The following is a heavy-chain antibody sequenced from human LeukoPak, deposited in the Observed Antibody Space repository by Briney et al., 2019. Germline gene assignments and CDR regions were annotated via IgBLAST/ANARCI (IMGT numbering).Heavy chain of an antibody. CDR2: IDPSDSYT. CDR1: GYSFTSYW. J-gene: IGHJ5*02. V-gene: IGHV5-10-1*01. Sequence: GESLKISCKGSGYSFTSYWISWVRQMPGKGLEWMGRIDPSDSYTNYSPSFQGHVTISVDKSISTAYLQWSSLKASDTAMYYCARQGTPASKLWFGELYNWFDPWGQGTLVTVSS. D-gene: IGHD3-10*01. CDR3: ARQGTPASKLWFGELYNWFDP.